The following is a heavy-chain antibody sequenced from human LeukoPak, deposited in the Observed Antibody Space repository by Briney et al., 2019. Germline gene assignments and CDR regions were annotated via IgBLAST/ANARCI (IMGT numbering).Heavy chain of an antibody. D-gene: IGHD2-2*01. CDR3: ARDLSRRCSSTSCSLPLDH. CDR1: GGSFSGYY. Sequence: KASETLSLTCAAYGGSFSGYYWSWIRQPPGKGLEWIGEINHSGSTNYNPSLKSRVTISVDTSKNQFSLKLSSVTAADTAVYYCARDLSRRCSSTSCSLPLDHWGQGTLVTVSS. V-gene: IGHV4-34*01. CDR2: INHSGST. J-gene: IGHJ4*02.